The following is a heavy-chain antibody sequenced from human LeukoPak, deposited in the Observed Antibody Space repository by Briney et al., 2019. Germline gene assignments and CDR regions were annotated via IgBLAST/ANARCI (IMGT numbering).Heavy chain of an antibody. Sequence: PGGSLRLSCAASGFTLSSNYMSWVRQAPGKGLEWVSVIYSGGSTYYADSVKGRFTISRDNSKNTLYLQMNSLRAEDTAVYYCASSGSYSYVGWFDPWGQGTLVTVSS. J-gene: IGHJ5*02. CDR3: ASSGSYSYVGWFDP. CDR2: IYSGGST. V-gene: IGHV3-66*01. CDR1: GFTLSSNY. D-gene: IGHD3-10*01.